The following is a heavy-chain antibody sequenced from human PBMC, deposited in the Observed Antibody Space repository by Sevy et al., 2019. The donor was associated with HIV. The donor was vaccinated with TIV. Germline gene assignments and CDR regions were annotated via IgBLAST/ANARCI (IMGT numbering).Heavy chain of an antibody. V-gene: IGHV3-53*01. J-gene: IGHJ6*02. Sequence: GGSLRLSCAASGFTVSSNYMNWVRQAPGRGLEWVSVINSGGRTHYADSVKDRFTISRDNTKNTLYLQMNSLRAEDTAVYYCARYYDFWGMDVWGQGTTVTVSS. CDR3: ARYYDFWGMDV. CDR2: INSGGRT. D-gene: IGHD3-3*01. CDR1: GFTVSSNY.